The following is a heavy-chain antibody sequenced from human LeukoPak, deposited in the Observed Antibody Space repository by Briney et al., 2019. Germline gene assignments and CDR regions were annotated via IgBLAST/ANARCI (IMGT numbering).Heavy chain of an antibody. V-gene: IGHV4-34*01. J-gene: IGHJ4*02. CDR3: ARARRQSDN. CDR1: GGSFSGYY. CDR2: INHSGST. Sequence: SETLSLTCAVYGGSFSGYYWSWIRQPPGKGLEWIGEINHSGSTNYNPSLKSRVTISVDTSKNQFSLKLSSVTAADTAVYYCARARRQSDNWGQGPLVTVSS.